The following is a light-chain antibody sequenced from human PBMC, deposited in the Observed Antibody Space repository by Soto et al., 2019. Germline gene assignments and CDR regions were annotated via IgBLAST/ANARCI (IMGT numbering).Light chain of an antibody. J-gene: IGKJ5*01. CDR1: QSVSSN. V-gene: IGKV3-11*01. CDR3: QERSNWPIT. CDR2: GAS. Sequence: EVGMTQSPAAVSVSQGERATFSCRASQSVSSNLAWYQQKPGQAPRLLIYGASIRATGIPARFSGSGSGTDFTLTISSLEPEDFAVYYCQERSNWPITFGQGTRPEIK.